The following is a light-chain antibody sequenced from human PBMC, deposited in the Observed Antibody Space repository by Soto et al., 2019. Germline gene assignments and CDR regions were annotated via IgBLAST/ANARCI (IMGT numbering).Light chain of an antibody. CDR1: GCHSSYI. CDR2: LEGSGSY. CDR3: ETWDSNTRV. J-gene: IGLJ3*02. Sequence: QLVLTQSSSASASLGSSVKLTCTLSGCHSSYIIAWHQQQPGKAPRFLMKLEGSGSYNKGSGVPARFSGSRSGADRDLTISDLQSEDEADYYCETWDSNTRVFGGGTKLTVL. V-gene: IGLV4-60*03.